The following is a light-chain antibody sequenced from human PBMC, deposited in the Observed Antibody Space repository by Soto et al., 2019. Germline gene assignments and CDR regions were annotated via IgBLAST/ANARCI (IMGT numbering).Light chain of an antibody. Sequence: DIQMTQSPSTLSTSVGDRVTITCRASQSISDWLAWYQQKPGRAPKLLIYDASILESGVPSRFGGSGSGTDFALTIISLQPDDFATYYCQQYNSPSKTFGPGTKVDIK. CDR1: QSISDW. J-gene: IGKJ1*01. V-gene: IGKV1-5*01. CDR3: QQYNSPSKT. CDR2: DAS.